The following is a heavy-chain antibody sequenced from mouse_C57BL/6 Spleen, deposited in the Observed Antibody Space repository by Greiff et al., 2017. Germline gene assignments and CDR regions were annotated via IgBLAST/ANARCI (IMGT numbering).Heavy chain of an antibody. J-gene: IGHJ4*01. D-gene: IGHD2-12*01. V-gene: IGHV5-9-1*02. CDR1: GFTFSSYA. CDR2: ISSGGDYI. Sequence: EVKLQESGEGLVKPGGSLKLSCAASGFTFSSYAMSWVRQTPEKRLEWVAYISSGGDYIYYADTVKGRFTISRDNARNTLYLHMSSLKSEDTAMYYCTRDYYSIQGAMDYWGQGTSVTVSS. CDR3: TRDYYSIQGAMDY.